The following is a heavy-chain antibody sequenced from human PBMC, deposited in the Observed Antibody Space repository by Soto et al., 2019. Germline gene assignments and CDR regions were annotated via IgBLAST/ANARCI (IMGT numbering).Heavy chain of an antibody. CDR2: IYPGDQET. Sequence: PGESLKISCQCSGYTFSNFWIGWVRQLPGRGLEWMGIIYPGDQETRYSPSFHGKVTISADKSINTAYLQWNSLEASDPAFYFCARSPRSSPYFDYWGQGALVTVSS. D-gene: IGHD6-13*01. J-gene: IGHJ4*02. V-gene: IGHV5-51*01. CDR3: ARSPRSSPYFDY. CDR1: GYTFSNFW.